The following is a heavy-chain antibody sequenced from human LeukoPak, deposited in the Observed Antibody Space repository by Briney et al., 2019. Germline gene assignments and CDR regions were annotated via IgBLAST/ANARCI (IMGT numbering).Heavy chain of an antibody. CDR1: GFTFSSYW. V-gene: IGHV3-7*01. CDR3: ARDRAIFGYCSGGSCQTYYFDY. J-gene: IGHJ4*02. CDR2: IKQDGSEK. Sequence: GGSLRLSCAASGFTFSSYWMSWVRQAPGKGLEWVANIKQDGSEKYYVDSVKGRFTSSRDNAKNSLYLQMNSLRAEDTAVYYCARDRAIFGYCSGGSCQTYYFDYWGQGTLVTVSS. D-gene: IGHD2-15*01.